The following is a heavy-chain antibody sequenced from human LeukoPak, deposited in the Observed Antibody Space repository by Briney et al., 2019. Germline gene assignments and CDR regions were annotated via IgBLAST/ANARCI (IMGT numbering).Heavy chain of an antibody. CDR3: ARVYSSSWYRKPDAFDI. V-gene: IGHV3-7*04. D-gene: IGHD6-13*01. CDR1: GFTFSNFW. CDR2: IKQDGSEE. Sequence: GGSLRLSCAASGFTFSNFWMSWVRQAPGKGLEWVANIKQDGSEEYYVDSLKGRFTISRDNAKNSLSLQMNSLRAEDTAVYYCARVYSSSWYRKPDAFDIWGQGTMVTVSS. J-gene: IGHJ3*02.